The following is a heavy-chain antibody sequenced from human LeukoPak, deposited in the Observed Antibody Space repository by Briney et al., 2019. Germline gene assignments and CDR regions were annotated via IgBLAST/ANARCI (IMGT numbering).Heavy chain of an antibody. Sequence: SETLSLTCHVSGGSIHNSDYYWAWIRQPPGKRLEWIGSMYYSGSTYDNPSLKSRVSISGDTSKNQFSLKLSSVTAADTAVYYCASYYDILTGYQASVDAFDIWGQGTMVTVSS. CDR1: GGSIHNSDYY. D-gene: IGHD3-9*01. J-gene: IGHJ3*02. CDR2: MYYSGST. V-gene: IGHV4-39*07. CDR3: ASYYDILTGYQASVDAFDI.